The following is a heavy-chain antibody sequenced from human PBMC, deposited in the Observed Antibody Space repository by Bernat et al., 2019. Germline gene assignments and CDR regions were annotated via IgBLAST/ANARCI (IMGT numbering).Heavy chain of an antibody. CDR3: TTEILGVTAPT. Sequence: EVQLVESGGGLAKPGGSLRLSCAASGFTFNNAWMNWVRQAPGKGLEWVGRIKTKADRGTTDYAAPVKGRFTISRDDSKNTLYLQMNNLKTEDTAVYYCTTEILGVTAPTWGQGTLITVSS. CDR2: IKTKADRGTT. D-gene: IGHD2-21*02. V-gene: IGHV3-15*07. CDR1: GFTFNNAW. J-gene: IGHJ4*02.